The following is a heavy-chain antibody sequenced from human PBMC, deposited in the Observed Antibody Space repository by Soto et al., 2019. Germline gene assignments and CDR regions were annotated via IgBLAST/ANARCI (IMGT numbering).Heavy chain of an antibody. V-gene: IGHV4-59*01. CDR2: IYYSGGT. Sequence: SETLSLTCTVSGGSISSYYWSWIRQPPGKGLEWIGYIYYSGGTNYNPSLKSRVTISVDTSKNQFSLKLSSVTAADTAVYYCARQQWLVLNAFDIWGQGTMVTVSS. D-gene: IGHD6-19*01. J-gene: IGHJ3*02. CDR1: GGSISSYY. CDR3: ARQQWLVLNAFDI.